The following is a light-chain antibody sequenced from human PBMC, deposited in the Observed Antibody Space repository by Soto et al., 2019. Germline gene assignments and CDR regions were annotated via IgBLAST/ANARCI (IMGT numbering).Light chain of an antibody. CDR1: SSNIGAGYE. J-gene: IGLJ1*01. CDR3: QSYDSSLSALHV. V-gene: IGLV1-40*01. Sequence: QSVLTQPPSVSGAPGQRVTISCTGSSSNIGAGYEIHWYQQFPGTAPKLLIYDNNNRPSGVPDRFSASKSGTSASLAITGLQAEDEADYYCQSYDSSLSALHVFGTGTKLTV. CDR2: DNN.